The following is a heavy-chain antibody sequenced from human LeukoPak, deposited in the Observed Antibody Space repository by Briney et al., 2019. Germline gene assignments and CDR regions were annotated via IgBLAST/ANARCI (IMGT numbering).Heavy chain of an antibody. CDR3: ARVGYYARAFDI. D-gene: IGHD3-10*01. CDR2: IYYSGST. J-gene: IGHJ3*02. Sequence: SETLSLTCTVSGGSISSSSYYWGWIRQPPGKGLEWVRSIYYSGSTYYNPSLKSRVTISVDTSKNQFSLKLSSVTAADTAVYYCARVGYYARAFDIWGQGTMVTVSS. CDR1: GGSISSSSYY. V-gene: IGHV4-39*01.